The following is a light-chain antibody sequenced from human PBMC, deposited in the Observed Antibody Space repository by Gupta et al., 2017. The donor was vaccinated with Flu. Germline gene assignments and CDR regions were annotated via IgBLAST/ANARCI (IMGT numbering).Light chain of an antibody. V-gene: IGKV4-1*01. CDR3: QQYDSSPGT. CDR1: QSGGHSTVSSSY. J-gene: IGKJ1*01. Sequence: LRELATSKSETIQSGGHSTVSSSYLAWLQQKPGQPPKVLMYWASTRETGVSDRFSGSGSGADFTLTINSLEAEDVAVYYCQQYDSSPGTFGRGTKVEIK. CDR2: WAS.